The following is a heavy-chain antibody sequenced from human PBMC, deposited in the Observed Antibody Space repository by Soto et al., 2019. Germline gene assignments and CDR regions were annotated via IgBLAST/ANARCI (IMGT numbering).Heavy chain of an antibody. CDR1: GFTFSSYG. Sequence: QVQLVESGGGVVQPGRSLRLSCAASGFTFSSYGMHWVRQAPGKGLEWVAVIWYDGSNKYYADSVKGRFTISRDNSKNTLYLQMNSLRAEDTAVSYCARRAQIAAAGTRRVYGMDVWGQGTTVTVSS. CDR2: IWYDGSNK. J-gene: IGHJ6*02. CDR3: ARRAQIAAAGTRRVYGMDV. D-gene: IGHD6-13*01. V-gene: IGHV3-33*01.